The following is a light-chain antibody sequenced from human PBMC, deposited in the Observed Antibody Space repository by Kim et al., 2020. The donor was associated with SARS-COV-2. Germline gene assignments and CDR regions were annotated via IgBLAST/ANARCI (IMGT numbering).Light chain of an antibody. CDR3: QSYDSSLSGYWV. J-gene: IGLJ3*02. CDR1: SSNIGAGYD. V-gene: IGLV1-40*03. CDR2: GNN. Sequence: LTIPCTGSSSNIGAGYDVHWYQQLPVSAPKLLIYGNNNRPSGVPDRFSGSQSGASASLAITGLQAEDEADYYCQSYDSSLSGYWVFGGGTKVTVL.